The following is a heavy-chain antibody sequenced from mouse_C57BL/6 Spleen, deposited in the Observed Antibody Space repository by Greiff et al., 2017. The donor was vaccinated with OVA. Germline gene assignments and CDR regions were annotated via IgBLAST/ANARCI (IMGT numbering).Heavy chain of an antibody. CDR2: IDPSDSET. CDR1: GYTFTSYW. CDR3: ARSRAGTRGDYFDY. V-gene: IGHV1-52*01. D-gene: IGHD3-3*01. J-gene: IGHJ2*01. Sequence: VQLQQSGAELVRPGSSVKLSCKASGYTFTSYWMHWVKQRPIQGLEWIGNIDPSDSETHYNQKFKDKATLTVDKASSTAYMQLSSLTSEDSAVYYCARSRAGTRGDYFDYWGQGTTLTVSS.